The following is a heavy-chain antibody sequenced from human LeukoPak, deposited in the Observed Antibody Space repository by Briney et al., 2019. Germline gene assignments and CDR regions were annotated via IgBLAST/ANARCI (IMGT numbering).Heavy chain of an antibody. V-gene: IGHV3-11*04. D-gene: IGHD3-3*01. CDR1: GFTVSSNY. J-gene: IGHJ4*02. Sequence: GGSLRLSCAASGFTVSSNYMSWVRQAPGKGLEWVSYISSSGSTIYYADSVKGRFTISRDNAKNSLYLQMNSLRAEDTAVYYCARVYQGVAIFDGIDYWGQGTLVTVSS. CDR2: ISSSGSTI. CDR3: ARVYQGVAIFDGIDY.